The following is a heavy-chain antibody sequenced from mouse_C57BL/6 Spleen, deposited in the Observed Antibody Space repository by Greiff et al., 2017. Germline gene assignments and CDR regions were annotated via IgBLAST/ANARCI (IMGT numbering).Heavy chain of an antibody. CDR3: ARWRSKGGFAY. CDR1: GYTFTSYW. D-gene: IGHD2-5*01. Sequence: QVQLQQPGAELVMPGASVKLSCKASGYTFTSYWMHWVKQRPGQGLEWIGEIDPSDSYTNYNQKFKGKSTLTVDKSSSTAYMQLSSLTSEDSAVYYCARWRSKGGFAYWGQGTLVTVSA. V-gene: IGHV1-69*01. CDR2: IDPSDSYT. J-gene: IGHJ3*01.